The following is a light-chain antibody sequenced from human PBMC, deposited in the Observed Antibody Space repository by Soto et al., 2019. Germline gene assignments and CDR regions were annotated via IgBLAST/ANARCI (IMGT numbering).Light chain of an antibody. V-gene: IGKV3-15*01. CDR2: SAS. J-gene: IGKJ2*01. CDR3: QQYDDWPFT. Sequence: EIVMTQSPATLSVSPGERATLSCRASQSVSSNLAWHQQKPGQAPRLLISSASIRATGIPARFSGSGSGTDFTLTISSLRSEDFAIYYCQQYDDWPFTFGQGTKLEI. CDR1: QSVSSN.